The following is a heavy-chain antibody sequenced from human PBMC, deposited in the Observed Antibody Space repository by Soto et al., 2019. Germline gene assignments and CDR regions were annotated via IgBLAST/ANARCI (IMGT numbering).Heavy chain of an antibody. CDR1: GGSISSYY. CDR3: ARLRGYDLFQH. CDR2: IYYSGST. V-gene: IGHV4-59*08. D-gene: IGHD3-22*01. Sequence: PSETLSLTCTVSGGSISSYYWSWIRQPPGKGLEWIGYIYYSGSTNYNPSLKSRVTISVDTSKNQFSLKLSSVTAADTAVYYCARLRGYDLFQHWGQGTLVTVSS. J-gene: IGHJ1*01.